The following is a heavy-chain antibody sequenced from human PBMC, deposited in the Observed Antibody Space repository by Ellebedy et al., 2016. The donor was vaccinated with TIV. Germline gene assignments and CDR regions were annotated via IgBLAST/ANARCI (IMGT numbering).Heavy chain of an antibody. V-gene: IGHV1-2*04. J-gene: IGHJ3*02. CDR1: GYTFTAYY. CDR3: ARGLTGTTSAFDI. Sequence: AASVTVSCKTSGYTFTAYYLHWVRQAPGQGLEWMGWINPYSSGTNFAQKFQGWVTMTRDTSISTAYMEVNRLKYDDTAVYYCARGLTGTTSAFDIWGQGTMVTVSS. CDR2: INPYSSGT. D-gene: IGHD1-14*01.